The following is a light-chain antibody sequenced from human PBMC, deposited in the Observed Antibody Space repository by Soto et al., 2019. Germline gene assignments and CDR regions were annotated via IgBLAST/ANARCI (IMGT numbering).Light chain of an antibody. V-gene: IGLV2-11*01. CDR3: CSYAGTYTWV. CDR1: SSDVNVYNY. Sequence: QSALTQPRSVSGSPGQSVTISCTGTSSDVNVYNYVSWYQQRPGEAPKLMIYDVTKRPSGVPDRFSGSKSGNTAALTISGLQAVDEADYYCCSYAGTYTWVFGGGTQMTVL. J-gene: IGLJ3*02. CDR2: DVT.